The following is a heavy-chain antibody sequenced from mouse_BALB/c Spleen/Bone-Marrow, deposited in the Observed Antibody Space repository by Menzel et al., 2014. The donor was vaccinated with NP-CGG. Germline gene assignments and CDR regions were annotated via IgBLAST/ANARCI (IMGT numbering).Heavy chain of an antibody. CDR1: GFTFSDYG. J-gene: IGHJ1*01. CDR2: ISSLAYSI. CDR3: ARDHDGSSYWYFDV. D-gene: IGHD1-1*01. Sequence: EVQVVESGGGLVQPGGSRKLSCAASGFTFSDYGMAWVRQAPGKGPEWVAFISSLAYSIYYADTVTGRFTISRENAKNNLYLEMSSLRSEDTAMYYCARDHDGSSYWYFDVWGAGTTATVSS. V-gene: IGHV5-15*02.